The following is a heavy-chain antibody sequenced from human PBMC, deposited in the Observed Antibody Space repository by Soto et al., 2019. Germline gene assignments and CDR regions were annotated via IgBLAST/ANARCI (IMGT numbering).Heavy chain of an antibody. J-gene: IGHJ5*02. D-gene: IGHD2-15*01. CDR3: ARVYCSGGSCWAWSNWFDP. V-gene: IGHV6-1*01. Sequence: PSQTLSLTCAISGDSVSSNSAAWNWIRQSPSRGLEWLGRTYYRSKWYNDYAVSVKSRITINPDTSKNHFFLQLNSVTPEDTAVYYCARVYCSGGSCWAWSNWFDPWGQGTLVTVSS. CDR2: TYYRSKWYN. CDR1: GDSVSSNSAA.